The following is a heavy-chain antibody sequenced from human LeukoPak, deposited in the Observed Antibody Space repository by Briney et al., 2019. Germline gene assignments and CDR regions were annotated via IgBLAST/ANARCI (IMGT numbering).Heavy chain of an antibody. D-gene: IGHD3-9*01. CDR3: ARVEAYDILTGYYSPHSFDY. CDR1: GFTFSSYW. CDR2: IKQDGSEK. Sequence: GGSLRLSCAASGFTFSSYWMSWVRQAPGKGLEWVANIKQDGSEKYYVDSVKGRFTISRDNAKNSLYLQMNSLRAEDTAVYYCARVEAYDILTGYYSPHSFDYWGQGTLVTVSS. V-gene: IGHV3-7*01. J-gene: IGHJ4*02.